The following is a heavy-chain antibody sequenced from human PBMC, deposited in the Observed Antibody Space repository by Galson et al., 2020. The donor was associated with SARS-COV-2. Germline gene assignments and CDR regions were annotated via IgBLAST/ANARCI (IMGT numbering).Heavy chain of an antibody. CDR2: IDWDDDK. CDR1: GFSLSTSGMC. Sequence: ESGPTLVKPTQTLTLTCTFSGFSLSTSGMCVSWIRQPPGKALEWLARIDWDDDKYYSTSLKTRLTISKDTSKNQVVLTMTNMDPVDTATYYCARILYSSGWYEESFDIWGQGTMVTVSS. CDR3: ARILYSSGWYEESFDI. J-gene: IGHJ3*02. V-gene: IGHV2-70*11. D-gene: IGHD6-19*01.